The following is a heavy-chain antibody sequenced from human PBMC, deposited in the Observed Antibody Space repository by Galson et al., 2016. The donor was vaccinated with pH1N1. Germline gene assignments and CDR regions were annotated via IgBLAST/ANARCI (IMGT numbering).Heavy chain of an antibody. Sequence: SVKVSCKASGYTFTSNGISWVRQAPGQGLEWMGWINVDTGNTVHAQKLQDRVTMTTDTSTKPAYMELRSLKSDDTAVYYCARAGNCDGDRCYGNGLDVWGKGTTVTVSS. CDR3: ARAGNCDGDRCYGNGLDV. J-gene: IGHJ6*04. CDR2: INVDTGNT. V-gene: IGHV1-18*01. D-gene: IGHD2-21*01. CDR1: GYTFTSNG.